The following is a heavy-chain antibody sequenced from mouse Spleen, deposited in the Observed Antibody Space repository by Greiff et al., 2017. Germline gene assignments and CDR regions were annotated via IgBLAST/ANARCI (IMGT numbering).Heavy chain of an antibody. CDR1: GYSITSGYY. CDR2: ISYDGSN. Sequence: EVHLVESGPGLVKPSQSLSLTCSVTGYSITSGYYWNWIRQFPGNKLEWMGYISYDGSNNYNPSLKNRISITRDTSKNQFFLKLNSVTTEDTATYYCARDYYRYDGPFAYWGQGTLVTVSA. V-gene: IGHV3-6*01. CDR3: ARDYYRYDGPFAY. D-gene: IGHD2-14*01. J-gene: IGHJ3*01.